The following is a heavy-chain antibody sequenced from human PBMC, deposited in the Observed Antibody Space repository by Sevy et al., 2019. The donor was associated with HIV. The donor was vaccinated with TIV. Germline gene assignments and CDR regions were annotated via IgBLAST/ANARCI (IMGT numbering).Heavy chain of an antibody. D-gene: IGHD6-13*01. CDR3: ARGYSSSWYPDLFDY. CDR1: GGSISSGGYY. J-gene: IGHJ4*02. CDR2: IYYSGST. V-gene: IGHV4-31*03. Sequence: SETLSLTCTVSGGSISSGGYYWSWIRQHPGKGLEWNGYIYYSGSTYYNPSLKSRVTISVDTSKNQFSLKLSSVTAADTAMYYCARGYSSSWYPDLFDYWGQGTLVTVSS.